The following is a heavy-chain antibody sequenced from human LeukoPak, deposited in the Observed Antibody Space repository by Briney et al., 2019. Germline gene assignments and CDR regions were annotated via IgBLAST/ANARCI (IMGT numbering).Heavy chain of an antibody. CDR3: AKVGSSMYYFDY. Sequence: GGSLTLSCAASRFTFSSYAMSWVRQAPGKGLEWVSAISGSDGSTYYADSVKGRFTISRDNSKNTLYLQMNSLRAEDTAVYYCAKVGSSMYYFDYWGQGTLVTVSS. CDR2: ISGSDGST. D-gene: IGHD3-10*01. CDR1: RFTFSSYA. J-gene: IGHJ4*02. V-gene: IGHV3-23*01.